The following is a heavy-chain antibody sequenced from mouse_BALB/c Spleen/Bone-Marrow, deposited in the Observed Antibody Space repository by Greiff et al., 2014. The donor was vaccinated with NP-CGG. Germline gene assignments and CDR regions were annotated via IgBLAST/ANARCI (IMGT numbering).Heavy chain of an antibody. D-gene: IGHD1-1*01. CDR1: GFNIQDTY. J-gene: IGHJ3*01. Sequence: VQLQQSGAELVTPGASVKLSCTASGFNIQDTYMHWVKQRPEQGLEWIGRIDPANGNTKYDPKFQGKATITADTSSNTAYLQLSSLTSEDTAVYYCAFYYYVSSLFAYWGQGTLVPVSA. CDR2: IDPANGNT. V-gene: IGHV14-3*02. CDR3: AFYYYVSSLFAY.